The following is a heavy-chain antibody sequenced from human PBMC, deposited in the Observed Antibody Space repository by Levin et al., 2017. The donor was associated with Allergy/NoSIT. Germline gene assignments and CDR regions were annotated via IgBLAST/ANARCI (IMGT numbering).Heavy chain of an antibody. Sequence: LSLTCAASGFSFSSYGMHWVRQAPGKGLEWVALISDDGSKKYYTDSVRGRFTISRDNSKNTLYLQMNGLRAEDTAAYYCARDLISGYTESPLGYWGQGNLVTVSS. J-gene: IGHJ4*02. CDR2: ISDDGSKK. CDR3: ARDLISGYTESPLGY. V-gene: IGHV3-30*03. CDR1: GFSFSSYG. D-gene: IGHD3-9*01.